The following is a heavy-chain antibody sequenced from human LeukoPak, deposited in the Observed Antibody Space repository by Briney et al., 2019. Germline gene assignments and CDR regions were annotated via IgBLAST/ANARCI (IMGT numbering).Heavy chain of an antibody. CDR2: ISSSGSTI. CDR1: GFTFSSYE. V-gene: IGHV3-48*03. CDR3: ARFREGLIDY. Sequence: GGSLRLSCAASGFTFSSYEMNWVRQAPGKGLEWVSYISSSGSTIYYADSVKGRFTISRDNAKNSLYLQMNSLRAEDTAVCYCARFREGLIDYWGQGTLVTVSS. J-gene: IGHJ4*02.